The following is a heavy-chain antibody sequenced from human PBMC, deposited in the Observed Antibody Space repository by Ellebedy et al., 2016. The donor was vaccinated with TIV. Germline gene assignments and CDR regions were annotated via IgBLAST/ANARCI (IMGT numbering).Heavy chain of an antibody. CDR2: FHYSGTT. V-gene: IGHV4-59*01. Sequence: SETLSLTXTVSDGSIRSYHWSWIRQSPGKGLEWIGYFHYSGTTNYNPSLKSRLSISVDTSKNQFSLNLSSVTAADTGVYYCARTSTMVRRALDYWGQGTLVTVSS. CDR3: ARTSTMVRRALDY. CDR1: DGSIRSYH. D-gene: IGHD3-10*01. J-gene: IGHJ4*02.